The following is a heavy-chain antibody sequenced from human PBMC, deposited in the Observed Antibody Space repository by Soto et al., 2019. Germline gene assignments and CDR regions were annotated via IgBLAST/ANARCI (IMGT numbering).Heavy chain of an antibody. J-gene: IGHJ6*02. Sequence: QVQLVESGGGVVQPGRSLRLSCAASGFTFSSYAMHWVRQAPGKGLEWVAVISYDGSNKYYADSVKGRFTISRDNSKNTLYLQMNSLRAEDTAVYYSAREGPYCISTSCYLVYGMDVWGQGTTVTVSS. D-gene: IGHD2-2*01. CDR2: ISYDGSNK. V-gene: IGHV3-30-3*01. CDR3: AREGPYCISTSCYLVYGMDV. CDR1: GFTFSSYA.